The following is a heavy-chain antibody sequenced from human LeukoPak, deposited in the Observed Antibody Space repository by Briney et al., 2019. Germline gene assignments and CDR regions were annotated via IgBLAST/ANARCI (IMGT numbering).Heavy chain of an antibody. CDR3: VKDYYYGWGMYYFDY. V-gene: IGHV3-64D*06. J-gene: IGHJ4*02. Sequence: PGGSLRLSCSASGSTFSSYAMHWVRQAPGKGLEYVSAISSNGGSTYYAGSVKGRFTISRDNAKNTLYLQMSSLRAEDTAVYYCVKDYYYGWGMYYFDYWGQGTLVTVSS. CDR2: ISSNGGST. CDR1: GSTFSSYA. D-gene: IGHD3-10*01.